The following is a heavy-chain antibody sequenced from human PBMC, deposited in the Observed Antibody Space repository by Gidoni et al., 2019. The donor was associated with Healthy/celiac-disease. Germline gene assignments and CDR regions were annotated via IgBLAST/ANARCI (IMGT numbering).Heavy chain of an antibody. CDR2: IYSGGST. CDR1: GFTVSSNY. J-gene: IGHJ4*02. Sequence: EVQLVESGGGLVQPGGSLRLSCAAAGFTVSSNYMSWVRQAPGKGLEVVSVIYSGGSTYYADSVKGRFTISRDNSKNTLYLQMNSLRAEDTAVYYCARAYGSGTLIDYWGQGTLVTVSS. CDR3: ARAYGSGTLIDY. D-gene: IGHD3-10*01. V-gene: IGHV3-66*01.